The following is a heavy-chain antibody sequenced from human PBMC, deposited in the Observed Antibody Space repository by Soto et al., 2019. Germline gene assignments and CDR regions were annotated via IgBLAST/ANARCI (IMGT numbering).Heavy chain of an antibody. CDR3: ASHSSGWYNWFDP. V-gene: IGHV1-18*01. CDR2: ISAYNGNT. Sequence: GASVKVSXKASGYTFTSYGISWVRQAPGQGLEWMGWISAYNGNTNYAQKFQGRVTITADESTSTAYMELSSLRSEDTAVYYCASHSSGWYNWFDPWGQGTLVTVSS. CDR1: GYTFTSYG. D-gene: IGHD6-19*01. J-gene: IGHJ5*02.